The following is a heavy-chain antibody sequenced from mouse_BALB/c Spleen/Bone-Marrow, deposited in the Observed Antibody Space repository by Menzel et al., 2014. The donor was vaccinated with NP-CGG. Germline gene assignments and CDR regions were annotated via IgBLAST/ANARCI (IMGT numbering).Heavy chain of an antibody. Sequence: EVKLLESGGGLVHPGGSLKLSCAASGFDFSSYWMSWVRQAPGKGLEWIGEINPDSSTINYTPSLKDKFIISRDNAKNTLCLQMSKVRSEDTALYYCARLNYYGNLFVWGAGTTVTVSS. CDR2: INPDSSTI. V-gene: IGHV4-1*02. J-gene: IGHJ1*01. D-gene: IGHD1-1*01. CDR1: GFDFSSYW. CDR3: ARLNYYGNLFV.